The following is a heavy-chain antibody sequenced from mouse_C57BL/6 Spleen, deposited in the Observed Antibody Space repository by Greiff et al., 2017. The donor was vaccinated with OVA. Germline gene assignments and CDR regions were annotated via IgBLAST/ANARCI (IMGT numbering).Heavy chain of an antibody. D-gene: IGHD2-5*01. J-gene: IGHJ4*01. Sequence: QVQLQQSGAELVKPGASVKISCKASGYAFSSYWMNWVKQRPGKGLEWIGQIYPGDGDTNYNGKFKGKATLTADKSSSTAYMQRSSLTSEDSAVYVCAPGNYSNLYAMDDGGQGTSVTVSS. CDR1: GYAFSSYW. CDR2: IYPGDGDT. V-gene: IGHV1-80*01. CDR3: APGNYSNLYAMDD.